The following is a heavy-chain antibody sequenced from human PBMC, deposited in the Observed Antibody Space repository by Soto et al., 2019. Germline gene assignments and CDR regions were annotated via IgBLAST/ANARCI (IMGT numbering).Heavy chain of an antibody. Sequence: VGSLRLSFASSVFTFSSYAMSCVRHPPGKGLEWVSAISGSGGSTYYADSVKGRFTISRDNSKNTLYLQMNSLRAEDTAVYYCAKDRWEIYIEFDYWGQGTLVTVSS. D-gene: IGHD1-26*01. CDR3: AKDRWEIYIEFDY. CDR1: VFTFSSYA. CDR2: ISGSGGST. J-gene: IGHJ4*02. V-gene: IGHV3-23*01.